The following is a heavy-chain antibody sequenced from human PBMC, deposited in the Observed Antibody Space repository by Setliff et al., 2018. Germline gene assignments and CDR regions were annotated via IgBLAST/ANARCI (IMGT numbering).Heavy chain of an antibody. D-gene: IGHD3-22*01. V-gene: IGHV1-18*01. J-gene: IGHJ3*02. CDR2: ISAYNGNT. CDR3: ARDGDNYYDSSGYYLNHAFDI. Sequence: ASVKVSCKASGYTFTSYGISWVRQAPGQGLEWMGWISAYNGNTNYAQKLQGRVTITRDTSASTAYMELSSLRSEDTAVYYCARDGDNYYDSSGYYLNHAFDIWGQGTMVTVSS. CDR1: GYTFTSYG.